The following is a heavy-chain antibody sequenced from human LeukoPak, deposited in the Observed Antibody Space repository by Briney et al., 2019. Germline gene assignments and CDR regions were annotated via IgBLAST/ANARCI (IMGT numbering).Heavy chain of an antibody. Sequence: GGSLRLSCAASGFTFDDYAMHWVRQAPGKCLEWVSLISGDGGSTYYADSVKGRFTISRDNSKNSLYLQMNSLRTEDTALYYCAKEAKNWNYNWFDPWGQGTLVAVSS. J-gene: IGHJ5*02. CDR3: AKEAKNWNYNWFDP. CDR2: ISGDGGST. D-gene: IGHD1-7*01. CDR1: GFTFDDYA. V-gene: IGHV3-43*02.